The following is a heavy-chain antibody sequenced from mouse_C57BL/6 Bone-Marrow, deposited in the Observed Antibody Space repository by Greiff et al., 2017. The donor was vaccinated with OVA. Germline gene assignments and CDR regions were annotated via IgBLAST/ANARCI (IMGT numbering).Heavy chain of an antibody. D-gene: IGHD1-1*01. Sequence: VQLQQSGAELARPGASVKLSCKASGYTFTSYGISWVKQRTGQGLEWIGEIYPRSGNTYYNEKFKGKATLTADKSSSTAHMELRSLTSEDSAVYFCARRGITTVVGDYWGQGTTLTVSS. CDR3: ARRGITTVVGDY. CDR2: IYPRSGNT. V-gene: IGHV1-81*01. J-gene: IGHJ2*01. CDR1: GYTFTSYG.